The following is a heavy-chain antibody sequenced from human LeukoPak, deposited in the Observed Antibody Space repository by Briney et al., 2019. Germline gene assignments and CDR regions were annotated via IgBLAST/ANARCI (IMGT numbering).Heavy chain of an antibody. CDR1: GYTFTGYY. CDR2: SNPNSGWN. V-gene: IGHV1-2*02. D-gene: IGHD3-9*01. J-gene: IGHJ3*02. Sequence: ASVKDSCKASGYTFTGYYMHWVRQAPGQELGWMGWSNPNSGWNNYAQKCQGRVTMPRDTSNSTAYMDLSRLRSDDTAVYYCARERAFSPLRYFDERHDSFDIWGQGTMVTVSS. CDR3: ARERAFSPLRYFDERHDSFDI.